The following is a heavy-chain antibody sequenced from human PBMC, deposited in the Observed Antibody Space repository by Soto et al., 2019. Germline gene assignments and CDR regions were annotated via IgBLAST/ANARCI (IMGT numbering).Heavy chain of an antibody. CDR3: ARGRYGDY. CDR1: GYAFTTYG. J-gene: IGHJ4*02. CDR2: ISAHNGNT. D-gene: IGHD1-1*01. V-gene: IGHV1-18*01. Sequence: QVHLVQSGAEVKKPGASVKVSCKGSGYAFTTYGITWVRQAPGQGLEWMGWISAHNGNTNYAQKLQGGDTGTRDTSTSTAYMELRSLGSDDTAVYYCARGRYGDYWGQGALVTVSS.